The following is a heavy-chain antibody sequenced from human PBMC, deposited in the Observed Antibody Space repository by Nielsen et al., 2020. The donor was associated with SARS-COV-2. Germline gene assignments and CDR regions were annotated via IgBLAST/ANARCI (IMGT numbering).Heavy chain of an antibody. CDR2: ICHSGST. D-gene: IGHD3-22*01. CDR1: GGTFSGYY. Sequence: SETLSLTCAVYGGTFSGYYWSWVRQSTGKGLEWIGEICHSGSTNYNPSLKSRVTISVDKSKNQFSLKLSSVTAADTAVYYCARERYYYDSSGYPYYYYYGMDVWGQLTTVTVSS. CDR3: ARERYYYDSSGYPYYYYYGMDV. J-gene: IGHJ6*02. V-gene: IGHV4-34*01.